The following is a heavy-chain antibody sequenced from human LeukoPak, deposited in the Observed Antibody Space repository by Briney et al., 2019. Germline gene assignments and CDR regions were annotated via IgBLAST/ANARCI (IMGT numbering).Heavy chain of an antibody. Sequence: SETLSLTCAVSGGSISSSNWRSWVRPPPGKGLEWIGEIYHSGSTNYNPFLKSRVTISVDKSKNQFSLKLSSVTAADTAVYYCASPRDRYCSSTSCYIEPFDYWGQGTLVTVSS. CDR1: GGSISSSNW. V-gene: IGHV4-4*02. D-gene: IGHD2-2*02. J-gene: IGHJ4*02. CDR3: ASPRDRYCSSTSCYIEPFDY. CDR2: IYHSGST.